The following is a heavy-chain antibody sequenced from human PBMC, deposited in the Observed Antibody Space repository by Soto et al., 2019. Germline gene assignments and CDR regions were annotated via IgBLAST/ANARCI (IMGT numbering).Heavy chain of an antibody. CDR1: GYTLTELS. CDR2: FDPEDGET. CDR3: ATDRDVRYFDWLGFDY. J-gene: IGHJ4*02. D-gene: IGHD3-9*01. V-gene: IGHV1-24*01. Sequence: GASVKVSCKVSGYTLTELSMHWVRQAPGKGLEWMGGFDPEDGETIYAQKFQGRVTMTEDTSTDTAYMELSSLRSEDTAVYYCATDRDVRYFDWLGFDYWGQGTLVTVSS.